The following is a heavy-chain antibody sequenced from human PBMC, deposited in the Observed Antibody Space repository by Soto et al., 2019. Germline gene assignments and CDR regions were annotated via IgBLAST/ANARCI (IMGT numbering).Heavy chain of an antibody. D-gene: IGHD3-22*01. CDR2: IYSGGST. J-gene: IGHJ6*02. Sequence: GGSLRLSCAASGFTVSSNYMSWVRQAPGKGLEWVSVIYSGGSTYYADSVKGRFTISRDNSKNTLYLQMNSLRAEDTAVYYCAREKNYYDSSGYQAPDGMDVWGQGTTVTVSS. CDR1: GFTVSSNY. CDR3: AREKNYYDSSGYQAPDGMDV. V-gene: IGHV3-53*01.